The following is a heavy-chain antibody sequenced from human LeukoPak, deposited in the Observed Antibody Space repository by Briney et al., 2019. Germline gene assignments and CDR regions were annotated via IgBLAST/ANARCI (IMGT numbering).Heavy chain of an antibody. J-gene: IGHJ4*02. CDR2: IIPNFGTR. V-gene: IGHV1-69*05. CDR1: GGTFSSYA. Sequence: SVKVSCKASGGTFSSYAINWVRQAPGQGLEWMGGIIPNFGTRNYSQKFQGRVTITTDESTSTAYMELSSLTDEDTAVYYCARGLNEGDYWGQGTLVTVSS. D-gene: IGHD1-1*01. CDR3: ARGLNEGDY.